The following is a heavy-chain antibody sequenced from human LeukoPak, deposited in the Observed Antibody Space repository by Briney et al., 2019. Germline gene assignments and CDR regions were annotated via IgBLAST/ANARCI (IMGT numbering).Heavy chain of an antibody. J-gene: IGHJ4*02. CDR3: ARHFITIFGVVIGTHFDY. D-gene: IGHD3-3*01. CDR2: IYYSGST. CDR1: GGSISSSSYY. Sequence: SETLSLTCTVSGGSISSSSYYWGWIRQPPGKGLEWIGSIYYSGSTYYNPSLKSRVTISVDTSKNQFSLKLSSVTAADTAVCYCARHFITIFGVVIGTHFDYWGQGTLVTVSS. V-gene: IGHV4-39*01.